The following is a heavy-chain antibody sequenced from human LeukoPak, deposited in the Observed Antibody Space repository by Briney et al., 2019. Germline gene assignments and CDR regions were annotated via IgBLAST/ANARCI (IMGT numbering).Heavy chain of an antibody. J-gene: IGHJ4*02. Sequence: GESLKISCQGSGYSFTNCWIGWVRQMPGKGLEWMGIIYPGDSDTKYSPSFQGLVTISADKSITTAYLQWSSLEASDTAIYYCARSHTLDRITKYYFDFWGQGTLVTVSS. V-gene: IGHV5-51*01. CDR1: GYSFTNCW. CDR2: IYPGDSDT. CDR3: ARSHTLDRITKYYFDF. D-gene: IGHD1-14*01.